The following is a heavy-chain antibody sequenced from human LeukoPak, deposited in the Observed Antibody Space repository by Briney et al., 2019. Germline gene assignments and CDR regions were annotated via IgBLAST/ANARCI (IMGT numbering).Heavy chain of an antibody. V-gene: IGHV3-30*02. CDR3: AKDCVNPYIVGGLSHPDY. J-gene: IGHJ4*02. Sequence: GGSLRLSCAASGFTFSSYGMHWVRQAPGKGLEWVAFIRYDGSNKYYADSVKGRFTISRDNSKNTLYLQMNSLRAEDTAVYYCAKDCVNPYIVGGLSHPDYWGQGTLVTVSS. CDR1: GFTFSSYG. D-gene: IGHD3-22*01. CDR2: IRYDGSNK.